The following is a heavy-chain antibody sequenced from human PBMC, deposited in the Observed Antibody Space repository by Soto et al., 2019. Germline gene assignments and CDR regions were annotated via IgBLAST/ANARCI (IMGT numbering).Heavy chain of an antibody. Sequence: SETLSLTCTVSGGSISSSSYYWGWIRQPPGKGLEWIGSIYYSGSTYYNPSLKSRVTISVDTSKNQFSLKLSSVTAADTAVYYCARHGPGGSYSDYWGQGTLVTVFS. J-gene: IGHJ4*02. V-gene: IGHV4-39*01. CDR3: ARHGPGGSYSDY. CDR2: IYYSGST. D-gene: IGHD1-26*01. CDR1: GGSISSSSYY.